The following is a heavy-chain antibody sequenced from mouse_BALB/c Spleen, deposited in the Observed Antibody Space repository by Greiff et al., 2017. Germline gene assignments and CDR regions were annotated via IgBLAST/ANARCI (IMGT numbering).Heavy chain of an antibody. J-gene: IGHJ3*01. Sequence: EVQGVESGGGLVQPGGSRKLSCAASGFTFSSFGMHWVRQAPEKGLEWVAYISSGSSTIYYADTVKGRFTISRDNPKNTLFLQMTSLRSEDTAMYYCARDGYSRAWFAYWGQGTLVTVSA. CDR1: GFTFSSFG. CDR2: ISSGSSTI. D-gene: IGHD2-3*01. CDR3: ARDGYSRAWFAY. V-gene: IGHV5-17*02.